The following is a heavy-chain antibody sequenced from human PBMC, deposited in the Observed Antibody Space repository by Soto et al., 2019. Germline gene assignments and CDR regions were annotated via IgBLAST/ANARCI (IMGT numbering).Heavy chain of an antibody. CDR3: ARGGVSTRTFDY. V-gene: IGHV5-51*01. CDR2: IYPSDSDT. Sequence: PGESLTISCKCAGCSFSCYWIAWVRQMPGKGLELMGIIYPSDSDTRYRPSFQGQVTISADKSISSAYLQWSSLRASDTAMYYCARGGVSTRTFDYWGQGTPVTVSS. D-gene: IGHD3-3*01. J-gene: IGHJ4*02. CDR1: GCSFSCYW.